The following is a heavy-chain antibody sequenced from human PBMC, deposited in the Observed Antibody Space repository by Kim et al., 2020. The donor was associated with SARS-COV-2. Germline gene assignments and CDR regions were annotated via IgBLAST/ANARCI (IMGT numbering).Heavy chain of an antibody. V-gene: IGHV3-23*01. Sequence: GGSLRLSCEASGFAFTNSAMSWVRQVPGKGLEWVSNIFGSGSNTYHADFVKGRFTISKDNSKNTLYLQMHSLRPEDTAVYYCARHVHPSTWAFFWYFDLWGRGALVTVSS. D-gene: IGHD6-13*01. J-gene: IGHJ2*01. CDR2: IFGSGSNT. CDR1: GFAFTNSA. CDR3: ARHVHPSTWAFFWYFDL.